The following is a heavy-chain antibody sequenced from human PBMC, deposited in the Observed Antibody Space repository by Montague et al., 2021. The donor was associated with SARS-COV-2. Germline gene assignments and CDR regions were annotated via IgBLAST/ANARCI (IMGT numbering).Heavy chain of an antibody. J-gene: IGHJ4*02. CDR3: ARGHQGVAMIVVVMIGAEYYFDY. CDR2: INHGGST. Sequence: SETLSLTCAVYGGSFNDYYWSWIRQPPGQGLEWIGEINHGGSTNYSPSLKSRVTISADTSKNQFSLKLKSVTAADTANYYCARGHQGVAMIVVVMIGAEYYFDYWGQGSLVTVSS. V-gene: IGHV4-34*01. CDR1: GGSFNDYY. D-gene: IGHD3-22*01.